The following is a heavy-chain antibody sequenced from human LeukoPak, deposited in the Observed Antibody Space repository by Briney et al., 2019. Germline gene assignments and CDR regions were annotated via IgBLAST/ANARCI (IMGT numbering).Heavy chain of an antibody. Sequence: LEASVKVSCKASGYTFTGYYMHWVRQAPGQGLEWMGWINPNSGGTNYAQKFQGRVTMTRDTSISTAYMELSRLRSDDTAVYYCARDRDGWYTFDYWGQGTLVTVSS. CDR2: INPNSGGT. V-gene: IGHV1-2*02. D-gene: IGHD6-19*01. CDR3: ARDRDGWYTFDY. J-gene: IGHJ4*02. CDR1: GYTFTGYY.